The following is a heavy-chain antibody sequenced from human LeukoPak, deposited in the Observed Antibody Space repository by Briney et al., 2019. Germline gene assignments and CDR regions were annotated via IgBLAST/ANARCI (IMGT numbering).Heavy chain of an antibody. CDR1: GDSVSSNSAA. CDR3: ARVTIFGVVTLEDGMDV. J-gene: IGHJ6*02. Sequence: SQTLSLTCAISGDSVSSNSAAWNWIRQSPSRGLEWLGRTYYRSKWYNDYAISVKSRITNNPDTSKNQFSLQLSSVTPEDTAVYYCARVTIFGVVTLEDGMDVWGQGTTVTVSS. D-gene: IGHD3-3*01. V-gene: IGHV6-1*01. CDR2: TYYRSKWYN.